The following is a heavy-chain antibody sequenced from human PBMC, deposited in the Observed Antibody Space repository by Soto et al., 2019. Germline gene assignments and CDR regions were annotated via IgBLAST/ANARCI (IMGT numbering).Heavy chain of an antibody. J-gene: IGHJ5*02. CDR3: ARGRSGITMIVVVIPPSGRGWFDP. CDR2: INHSGST. V-gene: IGHV4-34*01. CDR1: GGPFSGYY. Sequence: SETLSLTCAVYGGPFSGYYWSWIRQPPGKGLEWIGEINHSGSTNYNPSLKRRVTISVDTSKNQFSLKLSSVTAADTAVYYCARGRSGITMIVVVIPPSGRGWFDPWGEGTLVTVSS. D-gene: IGHD3-22*01.